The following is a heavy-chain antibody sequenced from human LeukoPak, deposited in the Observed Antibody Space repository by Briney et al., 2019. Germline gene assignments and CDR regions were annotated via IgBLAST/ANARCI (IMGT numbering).Heavy chain of an antibody. V-gene: IGHV3-7*01. Sequence: GGSLRLSCAASGFTFSSYWMSWVRQAPGKGLEWVANIKQDGSEKYHVDSVKGRFTISRDNAKNSLYLQMNSLRAEDTAVYYCARDEHDYGDYVGYWGQGTLVTVSS. J-gene: IGHJ4*02. CDR1: GFTFSSYW. D-gene: IGHD4-17*01. CDR2: IKQDGSEK. CDR3: ARDEHDYGDYVGY.